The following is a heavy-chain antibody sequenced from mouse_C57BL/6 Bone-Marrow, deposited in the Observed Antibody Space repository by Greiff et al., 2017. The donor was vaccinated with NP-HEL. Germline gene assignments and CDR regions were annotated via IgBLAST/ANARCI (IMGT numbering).Heavy chain of an antibody. CDR3: ARSPYYGRNFDV. D-gene: IGHD1-1*01. J-gene: IGHJ1*03. CDR2: IYPSDSET. V-gene: IGHV1-61*01. CDR1: GYTFTSYW. Sequence: QVHVKQPGAELVRPGSSVKLSCKASGYTFTSYWMDWVKQRPGQGLEWIGNIYPSDSETHYNQKFKDKATLTVDKSSSTAYMQLSSLTSEDSAVYYCARSPYYGRNFDVWGTGTTVTVSS.